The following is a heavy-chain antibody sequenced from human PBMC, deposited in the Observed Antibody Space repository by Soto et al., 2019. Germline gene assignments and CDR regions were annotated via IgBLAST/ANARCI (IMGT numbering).Heavy chain of an antibody. CDR2: TYYRSKWYN. CDR1: GDSVSSNSAA. J-gene: IGHJ6*02. D-gene: IGHD3-22*01. CDR3: ARDLGWRITMIVGSVGMDV. Sequence: SQTLSLTCAISGDSVSSNSAAWNWIRQSPSRGLEWLGRTYYRSKWYNDYAVSVKSRITINPDTSKNQFSLQLNSVTPEDTAVCYCARDLGWRITMIVGSVGMDVWGQGTTVTVSS. V-gene: IGHV6-1*01.